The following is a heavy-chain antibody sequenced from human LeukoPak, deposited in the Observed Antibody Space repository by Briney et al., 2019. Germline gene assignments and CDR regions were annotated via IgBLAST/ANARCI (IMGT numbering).Heavy chain of an antibody. J-gene: IGHJ4*02. CDR2: ISSSGNTI. D-gene: IGHD2-8*01. CDR3: ATLGDDTNGYGDY. V-gene: IGHV3-48*03. Sequence: GGSLRLSCAASGITFSSYEMNWVRQAPGKGLEWLSFISSSGNTIYYADSVKGRFTISRDNAKNSLYLQMKNLSAEDTAIYYCATLGDDTNGYGDYWGQGTLVTVSS. CDR1: GITFSSYE.